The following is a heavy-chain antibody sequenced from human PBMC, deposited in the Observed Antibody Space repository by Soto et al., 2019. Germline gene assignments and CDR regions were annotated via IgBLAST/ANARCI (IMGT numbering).Heavy chain of an antibody. CDR3: ARGSDLEWLTNYYYYYMDV. CDR1: GYTFTSYA. J-gene: IGHJ6*03. Sequence: ASVKVSCKASGYTFTSYAMHWVRQAPGQRLEWMGWINAGNGNTKYSQKFQGRVTITRDTSASTAYMELSSLRSEDTAVYYCARGSDLEWLTNYYYYYMDVWGKGTTVTVSS. D-gene: IGHD3-3*01. CDR2: INAGNGNT. V-gene: IGHV1-3*01.